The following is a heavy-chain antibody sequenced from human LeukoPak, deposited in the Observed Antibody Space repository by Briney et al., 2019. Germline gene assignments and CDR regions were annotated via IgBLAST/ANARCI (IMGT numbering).Heavy chain of an antibody. Sequence: GGSLRLSCAASGFTFISYGMHWVRQAPGKGLEGVAFIRYGGSNKYYADSVKGRFTISRDNSKNTLYLQMKSLRAEDTAVYYCAKGGGYEAQYYYYYLDVWGKGTTVTISS. V-gene: IGHV3-30*02. CDR1: GFTFISYG. J-gene: IGHJ6*03. CDR3: AKGGGYEAQYYYYYLDV. CDR2: IRYGGSNK. D-gene: IGHD5-12*01.